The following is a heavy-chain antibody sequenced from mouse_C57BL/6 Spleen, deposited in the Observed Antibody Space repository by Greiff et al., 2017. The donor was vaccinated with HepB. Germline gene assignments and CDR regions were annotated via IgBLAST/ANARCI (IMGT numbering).Heavy chain of an antibody. J-gene: IGHJ2*01. D-gene: IGHD2-2*01. V-gene: IGHV1-53*01. CDR1: GYTFTSYW. CDR2: INPSNGGT. Sequence: VQLQQSGTELVKPGASVKLSCKASGYTFTSYWMHWVKQRPGQGLEWIGNINPSNGGTNYNEKFKSKATLTVDKSPSTAYMQLSSLTSEDSAVYYCARSGYGYDAFDYWGQGTTLTVSS. CDR3: ARSGYGYDAFDY.